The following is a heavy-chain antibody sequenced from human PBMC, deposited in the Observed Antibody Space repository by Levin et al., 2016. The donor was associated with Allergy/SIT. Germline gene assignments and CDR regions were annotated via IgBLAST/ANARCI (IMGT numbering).Heavy chain of an antibody. D-gene: IGHD6-19*01. V-gene: IGHV3-11*06. CDR3: ARVGHGSGWYSHYYYYMDV. J-gene: IGHJ6*03. CDR1: GLSFSDYY. Sequence: GGSLRLSCAASGLSFSDYYMTWIRQAPGKGLEWVSHISSSSSDTNYADSVKGRFTISRDNAKNSLYLQMNSLKVEDTAIYYCARVGHGSGWYSHYYYYMDVWGKGTTVTVSS. CDR2: ISSSSSDT.